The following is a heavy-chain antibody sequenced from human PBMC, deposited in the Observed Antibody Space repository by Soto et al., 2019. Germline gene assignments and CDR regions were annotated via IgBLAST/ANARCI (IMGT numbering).Heavy chain of an antibody. J-gene: IGHJ4*02. CDR1: GFTFNIYS. D-gene: IGHD6-19*01. CDR3: ARSVEGHFDY. V-gene: IGHV3-48*02. Sequence: EVQLVESGGDLVQRGGSLRLSCAASGFTFNIYSMNWVRQAPGKGLEWFSYITSDTKTIKYADSVKGRFTISRDNAKNSVYLKMNSPRDEDTAVYYCARSVEGHFDYWGQGTVVTVSS. CDR2: ITSDTKTI.